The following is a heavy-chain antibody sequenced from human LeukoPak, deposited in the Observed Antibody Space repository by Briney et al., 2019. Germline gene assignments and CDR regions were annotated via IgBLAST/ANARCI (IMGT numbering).Heavy chain of an antibody. J-gene: IGHJ6*03. CDR1: GASISSGTYY. CDR3: ARGDGSSWYLGAWDYYYYMDV. Sequence: SETLSLTCTVSGASISSGTYYWSWIRQPAGKGLEWIGRFYISGSTHYNPSLKSRVTISVDTSKNQFSLKVNSVTAADTAVYYCARGDGSSWYLGAWDYYYYMDVWGKGTTVTISS. CDR2: FYISGST. D-gene: IGHD6-13*01. V-gene: IGHV4-61*02.